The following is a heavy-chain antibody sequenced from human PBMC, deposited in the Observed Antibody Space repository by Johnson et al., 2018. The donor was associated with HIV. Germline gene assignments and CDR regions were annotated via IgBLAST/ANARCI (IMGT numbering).Heavy chain of an antibody. V-gene: IGHV3-72*01. CDR1: GFTFSDHY. D-gene: IGHD6-19*01. J-gene: IGHJ3*01. CDR2: TRDKANSYPT. CDR3: ARRAYTSGWYAAFDL. Sequence: VQLVESGGGLVQPGGSLRLSCAASGFTFSDHYMDWVRQAPGKGLEWIARTRDKANSYPTEYAASVTGRFIISREGLKDSLYLQMNSLKSEDTAVYFCARRAYTSGWYAAFDLWGQGTMVTVSS.